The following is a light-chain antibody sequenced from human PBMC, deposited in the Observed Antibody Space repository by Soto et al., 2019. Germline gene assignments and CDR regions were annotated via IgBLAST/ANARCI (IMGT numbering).Light chain of an antibody. CDR3: QQFNSYPIT. CDR2: AAS. J-gene: IGKJ5*01. V-gene: IGKV1-5*01. CDR1: QSLNNY. Sequence: DIQMTQSPSTLSASVGDRVTITCRASQSLNNYLACYQQKPGKAPKLLIYAASTLQSGVPSRFSGSGSGTEFTLTISSLQPEDFETYYCQQFNSYPITFGQGTRLEIK.